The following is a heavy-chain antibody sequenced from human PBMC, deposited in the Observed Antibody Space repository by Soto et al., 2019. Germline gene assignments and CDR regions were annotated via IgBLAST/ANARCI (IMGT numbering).Heavy chain of an antibody. Sequence: QVQLQESGPGLVKPSQTLSLTCTVSGGSISSGGYYWSWIRQHPGKGLEWIGYFYYSGSTYYNPSLKCRVTISLDTSKNQCSLKLSSVTAADTAVYYCARGPHGVYYDYVWGSYRPYYFDYWGQGTLVTVSS. CDR3: ARGPHGVYYDYVWGSYRPYYFDY. D-gene: IGHD3-16*02. CDR1: GGSISSGGYY. J-gene: IGHJ4*02. CDR2: FYYSGST. V-gene: IGHV4-31*03.